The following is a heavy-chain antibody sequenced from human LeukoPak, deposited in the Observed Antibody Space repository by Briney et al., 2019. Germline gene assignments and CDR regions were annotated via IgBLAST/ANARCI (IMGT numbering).Heavy chain of an antibody. Sequence: GGSLRLSCAASGFTFSSYEMNWVRQAPGKGLEWVSYISSSGSTIYYADSVKGRFTISRDNAKNSLYLQMNSLRAEDTAVYYCASVLTGYSYYFDYWGQGTLVTVSS. J-gene: IGHJ4*02. CDR3: ASVLTGYSYYFDY. D-gene: IGHD3-9*01. CDR1: GFTFSSYE. CDR2: ISSSGSTI. V-gene: IGHV3-48*03.